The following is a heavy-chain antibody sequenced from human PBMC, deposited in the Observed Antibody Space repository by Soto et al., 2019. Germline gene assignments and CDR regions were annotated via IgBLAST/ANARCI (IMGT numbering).Heavy chain of an antibody. V-gene: IGHV1-69*01. Sequence: QVQLVQSGAEVKKPGSSVKVSCKASGGTFSSYAISWVRQAPGQGLAWMGGIIPIFGTANYAQKFQGRVTIIADESSSTAYMELSSLRSEDTAVYYCARAPVEMATIGGLDYWCQGTLVTVSS. CDR3: ARAPVEMATIGGLDY. J-gene: IGHJ4*02. CDR2: IIPIFGTA. CDR1: GGTFSSYA. D-gene: IGHD5-12*01.